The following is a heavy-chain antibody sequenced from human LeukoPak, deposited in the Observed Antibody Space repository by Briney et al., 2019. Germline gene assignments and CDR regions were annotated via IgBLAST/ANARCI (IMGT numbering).Heavy chain of an antibody. D-gene: IGHD1-7*01. J-gene: IGHJ4*02. CDR1: GFTFSSYW. Sequence: GESLRLSCAASGFTFSSYWMHWVRQAPGKGLVWVSRINSDGSSTSYADSVKGRSTISRDNAKNTLYLQMNSLRAEDTAVYYCARDPAPGDWNYYFDYWGQGTLVTVSS. CDR2: INSDGSST. V-gene: IGHV3-74*01. CDR3: ARDPAPGDWNYYFDY.